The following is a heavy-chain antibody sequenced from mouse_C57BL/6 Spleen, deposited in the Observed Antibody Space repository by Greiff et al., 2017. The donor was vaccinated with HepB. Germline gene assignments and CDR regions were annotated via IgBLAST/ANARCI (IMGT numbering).Heavy chain of an antibody. CDR1: GFSLTSYG. D-gene: IGHD1-1*01. CDR3: ASDYGSSYDNWFAY. V-gene: IGHV2-2*01. CDR2: IWSGGST. J-gene: IGHJ3*01. Sequence: QVQLKESGPGLVQPSQSLSITCTVSGFSLTSYGVHWVRQSPGKGLEWLGVIWSGGSTDYNAAFISRLSISKDNSKSQVFFKMNSLQADDTAIYYCASDYGSSYDNWFAYWGQGTLVTVSA.